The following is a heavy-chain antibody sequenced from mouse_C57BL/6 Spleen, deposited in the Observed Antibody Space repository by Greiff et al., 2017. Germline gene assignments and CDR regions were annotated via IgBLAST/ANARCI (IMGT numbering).Heavy chain of an antibody. V-gene: IGHV5-17*01. D-gene: IGHD2-5*01. J-gene: IGHJ4*01. CDR1: GFTFSDYG. CDR3: ARRSNYPYAMDY. Sequence: EVMLVDSGGGLVKPGGSLKLSCAASGFTFSDYGMHWVRQAPEKGLEWVAYISSGSSTIYYADTVKGRFTISRDNAKNTLFLQMTSLRSEDTAMYYCARRSNYPYAMDYWGQGTSVTVSS. CDR2: ISSGSSTI.